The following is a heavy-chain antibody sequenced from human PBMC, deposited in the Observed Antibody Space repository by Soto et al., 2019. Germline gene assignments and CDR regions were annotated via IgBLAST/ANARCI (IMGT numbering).Heavy chain of an antibody. V-gene: IGHV3-48*03. J-gene: IGHJ6*02. Sequence: SGGSLRLSCAASGFTFRNFEMNWVRQVPGKGLEWLSYISSSGSKTFYAESVKGRFTISRDNTEDSLFLQMNNLRVEDTGIYFCARGRDAASQFYSPHGMDVWGQGTTVTVSS. CDR1: GFTFRNFE. D-gene: IGHD2-15*01. CDR2: ISSSGSKT. CDR3: ARGRDAASQFYSPHGMDV.